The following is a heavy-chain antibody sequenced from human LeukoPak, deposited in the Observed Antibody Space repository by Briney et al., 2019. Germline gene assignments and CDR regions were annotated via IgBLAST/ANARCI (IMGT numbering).Heavy chain of an antibody. CDR3: ARGEPDCAGDCPYWYLDI. D-gene: IGHD2-21*02. CDR2: ISSNGGST. Sequence: PGGSLRLSCAASGFTFSSSAMHWVRQAPGKGLEYVSAISSNGGSTYYANSVKGRFTISRDNSKNTVFLQMGSLRTEDMAVYYCARGEPDCAGDCPYWYLDIWGRGTMLSVSS. V-gene: IGHV3-64*01. CDR1: GFTFSSSA. J-gene: IGHJ2*01.